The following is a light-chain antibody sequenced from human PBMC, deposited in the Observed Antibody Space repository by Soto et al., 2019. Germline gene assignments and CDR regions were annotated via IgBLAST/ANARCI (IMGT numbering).Light chain of an antibody. J-gene: IGLJ2*01. CDR1: TSNIGGHY. V-gene: IGLV1-51*01. Sequence: QSVLTQPPSVSAAPGQKVTISCSGSTSNIGGHYVSWYLQVPGTAPKLLIYDNEKRPSGIPDRFSGSKSGTSATLDITGLQTGDEAHYYCASWDGSLDAVVFGGGTKLTVL. CDR2: DNE. CDR3: ASWDGSLDAVV.